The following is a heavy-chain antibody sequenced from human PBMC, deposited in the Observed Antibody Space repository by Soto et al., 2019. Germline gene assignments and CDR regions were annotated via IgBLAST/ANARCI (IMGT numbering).Heavy chain of an antibody. CDR3: ARHRSYYGSGSYCVGGNDMYV. V-gene: IGHV4-39*01. J-gene: IGHJ6*02. D-gene: IGHD3-10*01. CDR1: GGSIRSSSYI. CDR2: IYYSGST. Sequence: SVPQSLNRTGSGGSIRSSSYIRGSVRHPPGKGLETIGNIYYSGSTSYSTSLRSRGTISGDTSKNQFSLRLSSVSAADTAVYYCARHRSYYGSGSYCVGGNDMYVWCQETTVTVSS.